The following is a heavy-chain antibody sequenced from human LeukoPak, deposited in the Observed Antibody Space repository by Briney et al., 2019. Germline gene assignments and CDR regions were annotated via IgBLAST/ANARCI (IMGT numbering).Heavy chain of an antibody. D-gene: IGHD5-24*01. J-gene: IGHJ4*02. V-gene: IGHV7-4-1*02. CDR2: INTNTGNP. CDR3: AREHLKRRDGYNPLFDY. Sequence: GASVKVSCKASGYTFTSYAMNWVRQAPGQGLEWMGWINTNTGNPTYAQGFTGRFVFSLDTSVSTAYLQISNLKAEDTAVYYCAREHLKRRDGYNPLFDYWGQGTLVTVSS. CDR1: GYTFTSYA.